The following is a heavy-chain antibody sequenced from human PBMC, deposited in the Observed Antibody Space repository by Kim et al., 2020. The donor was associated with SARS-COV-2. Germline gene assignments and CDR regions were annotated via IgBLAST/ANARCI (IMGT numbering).Heavy chain of an antibody. CDR3: AREVGYFDWLIPFDY. J-gene: IGHJ4*02. CDR1: GFTFSSYE. D-gene: IGHD3-9*01. CDR2: ISSSGSTI. V-gene: IGHV3-48*03. Sequence: GGSLRLSCAASGFTFSSYEMNWVRQAPGKGLEWVSYISSSGSTIYYADSVKGRFTISRDNAKNSLYLQMNSLRAEDTAVYYCAREVGYFDWLIPFDYWGQGTLVTVSS.